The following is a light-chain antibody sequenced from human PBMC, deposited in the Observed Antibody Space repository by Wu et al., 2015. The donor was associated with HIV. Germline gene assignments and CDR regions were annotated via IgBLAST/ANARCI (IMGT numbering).Light chain of an antibody. CDR3: QQSGGSPLT. Sequence: EIVLTQSPGTLSLSPGERATLSCRASQSINSNYLAWFQQKPGQAPRLLIYGASSRATGIPDRFSGSGSGADFTLTISRLEPEDFAVYYCQQSGGSPLTFGGGTKGGDQT. J-gene: IGKJ4*01. CDR2: GAS. V-gene: IGKV3-20*01. CDR1: QSINSNY.